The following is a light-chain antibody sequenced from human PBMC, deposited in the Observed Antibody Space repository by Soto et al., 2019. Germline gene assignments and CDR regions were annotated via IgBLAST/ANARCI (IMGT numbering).Light chain of an antibody. CDR1: QSITNSY. J-gene: IGKJ3*01. CDR3: QQYGSSRFT. CDR2: GAS. Sequence: EIVLTQSPGTLSLSPGERATLSCRASQSITNSYLAWYQQKPGQAPRLLVYGASSRATGIRDWFSGSGSGTDFTLTISRLEPEDFAVYYCQQYGSSRFTFGPGTKVDIK. V-gene: IGKV3-20*01.